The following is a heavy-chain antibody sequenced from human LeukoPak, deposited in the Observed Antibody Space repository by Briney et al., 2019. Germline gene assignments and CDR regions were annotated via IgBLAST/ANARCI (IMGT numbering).Heavy chain of an antibody. V-gene: IGHV3-30-3*01. CDR1: GFTFSSYA. J-gene: IGHJ4*02. D-gene: IGHD3-10*01. CDR3: ARVEITMVRGVPDY. CDR2: ISYDGSNK. Sequence: GGSLRLSCAASGFTFSSYAMHWVRQAPGKGLEWVAVISYDGSNKYYADSVKGRFTISRDNSKNTLYLQMNSLRAEGTAVYYCARVEITMVRGVPDYWGQGTLVTVSS.